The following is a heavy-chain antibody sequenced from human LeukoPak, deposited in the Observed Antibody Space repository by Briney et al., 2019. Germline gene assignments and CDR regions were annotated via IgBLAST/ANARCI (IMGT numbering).Heavy chain of an antibody. CDR3: ARGRGGYAGMDWFDP. CDR1: GFTFSSYS. Sequence: GGSLRLSXAASGFTFSSYSMNWVRQAPGKGLEWVSSISSSSSYIYYADSVKGRFTISRDNAKNSLYLQMNSLRAEDTAVYYCARGRGGYAGMDWFDPWGQGTLVTVSS. J-gene: IGHJ5*02. V-gene: IGHV3-21*01. D-gene: IGHD3-10*01. CDR2: ISSSSSYI.